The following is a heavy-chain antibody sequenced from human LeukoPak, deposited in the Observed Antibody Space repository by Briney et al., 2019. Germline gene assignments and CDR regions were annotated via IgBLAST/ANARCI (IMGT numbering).Heavy chain of an antibody. V-gene: IGHV3-7*01. CDR2: IKQDGTEK. CDR1: GLSISTFW. Sequence: GGSLRLSCAASGLSISTFWMSWVRQAPGKGLEWVANIKQDGTEKYYVDSVRGRFTISRDNAENSLYLQMNSLRAEDTAVYYCARGPSVVISAPDYWGQGTLVTVSS. D-gene: IGHD2-21*01. J-gene: IGHJ4*02. CDR3: ARGPSVVISAPDY.